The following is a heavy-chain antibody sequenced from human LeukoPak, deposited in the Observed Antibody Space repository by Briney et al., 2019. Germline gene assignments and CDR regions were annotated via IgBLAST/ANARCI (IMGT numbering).Heavy chain of an antibody. CDR2: FYPGDSDT. CDR1: GYSFPTHW. Sequence: GESLKISCKGSGYSFPTHWIAWVRQMPGKGLECMGVFYPGDSDTRYSPSFQGQVTISADKSVSTAYLQWSSLKASDTAIYYCARRFYGDYQNFFDYWGQGTLVTVSS. J-gene: IGHJ4*02. CDR3: ARRFYGDYQNFFDY. D-gene: IGHD4-17*01. V-gene: IGHV5-51*01.